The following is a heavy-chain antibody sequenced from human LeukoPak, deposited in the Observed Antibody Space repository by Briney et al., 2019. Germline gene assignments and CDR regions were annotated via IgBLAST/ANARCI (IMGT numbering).Heavy chain of an antibody. CDR1: GFTFGDYA. CDR2: IRSKAYGGTT. V-gene: IGHV3-49*04. D-gene: IGHD3-3*01. CDR3: AKAIRSDFWSGYYFDY. J-gene: IGHJ4*02. Sequence: GVLRLSCTASGFTFGDYAMRWVRQAPGKGLEWVGFIRSKAYGGTTEYAASVKGRFTISRDDSKSIAYLQMNSLRAEDMALYYCAKAIRSDFWSGYYFDYWGQGTLVTVSS.